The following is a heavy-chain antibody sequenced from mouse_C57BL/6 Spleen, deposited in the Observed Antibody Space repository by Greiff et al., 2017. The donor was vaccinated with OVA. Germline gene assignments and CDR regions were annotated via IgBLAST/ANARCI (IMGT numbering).Heavy chain of an antibody. J-gene: IGHJ2*01. D-gene: IGHD2-4*01. CDR2: ISDGGSYT. CDR3: ARDYERYYFDY. Sequence: DVKLVESGGGLVKPGGSLKLSCAASGFTFSSYAMSWVRQTPEKRLEWVATISDGGSYTYYPDNVKGRFTISRDNAKNNLYLQMSHLKSEDTAMYYCARDYERYYFDYWGQGTTLTVSS. V-gene: IGHV5-4*03. CDR1: GFTFSSYA.